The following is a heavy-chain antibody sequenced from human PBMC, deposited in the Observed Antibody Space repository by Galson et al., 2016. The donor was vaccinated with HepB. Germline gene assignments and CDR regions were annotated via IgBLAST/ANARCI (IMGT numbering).Heavy chain of an antibody. J-gene: IGHJ4*02. Sequence: SLRLSCAASGFTFSNFAMSWVRQAPGKGLQWLSTIFGNSGGTYYADSVKGRFTISRDKSKNTLYLQMDSLRPEDTAVHYCPKNGGWEVQNYNFDYWGQGTLVTVSS. CDR2: IFGNSGGT. CDR3: PKNGGWEVQNYNFDY. V-gene: IGHV3-23*01. CDR1: GFTFSNFA. D-gene: IGHD1-1*01.